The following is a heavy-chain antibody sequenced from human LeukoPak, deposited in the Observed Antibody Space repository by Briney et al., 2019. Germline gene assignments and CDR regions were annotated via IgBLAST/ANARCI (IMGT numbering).Heavy chain of an antibody. CDR1: GFTFDDYA. Sequence: PGGSLRLSCAASGFTFDDYAMHWVRQAPGKGLEWVSGISWNSGSIGYADSVKGRFTISRDNAKNSLYLQMNSLRAEDTALYYCAKSSGGIAAADFDYWGQGTLVTVSS. D-gene: IGHD6-13*01. CDR2: ISWNSGSI. V-gene: IGHV3-9*01. CDR3: AKSSGGIAAADFDY. J-gene: IGHJ4*02.